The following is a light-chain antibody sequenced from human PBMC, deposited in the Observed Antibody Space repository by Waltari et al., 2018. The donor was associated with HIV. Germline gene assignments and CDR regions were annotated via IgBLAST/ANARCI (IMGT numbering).Light chain of an antibody. J-gene: IGKJ1*01. CDR3: QQYYSTPPT. CDR1: QSILYSAKNENF. CDR2: WAS. Sequence: DIVMTQSPQSLALALGERATLTRKSSQSILYSAKNENFLAWYQQKPGQSPKLVIYWASTRGSGVPDRFSGSGSGTDFTLTINSLQSEDVAVYFCQQYYSTPPTFGQGTRVEI. V-gene: IGKV4-1*01.